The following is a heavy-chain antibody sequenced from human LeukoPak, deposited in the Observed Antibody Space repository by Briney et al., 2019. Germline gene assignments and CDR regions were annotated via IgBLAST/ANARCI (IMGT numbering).Heavy chain of an antibody. D-gene: IGHD3-16*01. CDR1: GFTFSSYN. Sequence: GGSLRLSCAASGFTFSSYNMHWVRQAPGKGLEWVTFIRYDGSNKYYADSVKGRFTISRDNSKNTLYLQMNSLRAEDTAVYYCAKVRWGSDNALDSWGQGTLVTGSS. CDR2: IRYDGSNK. J-gene: IGHJ4*02. V-gene: IGHV3-30*02. CDR3: AKVRWGSDNALDS.